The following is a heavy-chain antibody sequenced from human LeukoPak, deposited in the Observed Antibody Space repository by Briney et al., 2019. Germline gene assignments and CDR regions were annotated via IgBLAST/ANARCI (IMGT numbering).Heavy chain of an antibody. Sequence: SQTLALTCAVYGGSFRGYYWSWISQPPAKGLEWIGEINHSGSTNYNPSLKSQVTIAVDTSKDQFSLKLRSVAAADTAVYYCARGGLGRHGVWYYYYMDVWGKGTTVTVSS. CDR2: INHSGST. CDR1: GGSFRGYY. D-gene: IGHD7-27*01. CDR3: ARGGLGRHGVWYYYYMDV. V-gene: IGHV4-34*01. J-gene: IGHJ6*03.